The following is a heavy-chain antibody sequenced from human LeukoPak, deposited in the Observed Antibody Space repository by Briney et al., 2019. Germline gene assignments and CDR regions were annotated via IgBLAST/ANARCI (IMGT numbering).Heavy chain of an antibody. CDR3: ARESLTTYYDFWSGYSRYYYYYGMDV. CDR2: MNPNSGNT. CDR1: GYTFTSND. V-gene: IGHV1-8*01. D-gene: IGHD3-3*01. J-gene: IGHJ6*02. Sequence: GASVKVSCKASGYTFTSNDINWVRQATGQGLEWMGWMNPNSGNTGYAQKFQGRVTMTRNTSISTAYMELSSLRSEDTAVYYCARESLTTYYDFWSGYSRYYYYYGMDVWGQGTTVTVSS.